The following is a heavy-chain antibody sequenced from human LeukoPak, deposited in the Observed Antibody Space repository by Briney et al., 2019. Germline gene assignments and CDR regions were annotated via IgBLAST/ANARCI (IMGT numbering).Heavy chain of an antibody. V-gene: IGHV3-23*01. D-gene: IGHD5-18*01. CDR1: GFTFSSYA. J-gene: IGHJ4*02. Sequence: QAGGSLRLSCAASGFTFSSYAMSWVRQAPGKGLEWVSAISGSGGSTYYADSVKGRFTISRDNSKNTLYLQMNGLRAEDTAVYYCAKKGPVQLWFRSQHYYLDYWGQGTLVTVSS. CDR2: ISGSGGST. CDR3: AKKGPVQLWFRSQHYYLDY.